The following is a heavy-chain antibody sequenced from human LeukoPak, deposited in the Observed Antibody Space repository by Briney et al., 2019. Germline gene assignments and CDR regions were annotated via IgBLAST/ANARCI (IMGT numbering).Heavy chain of an antibody. CDR2: ISGDGGST. V-gene: IGHV3-23*01. Sequence: PGGSLRLSCAASGFTFSSHDMSWVRQAPGKGLEWVSAISGDGGSTYYADSAKGRFTISRDNSKNTLYLQMNSLRAEDTAVYYCAKVKPPYSSTYDYWGQGTLVTVSS. CDR1: GFTFSSHD. D-gene: IGHD6-13*01. CDR3: AKVKPPYSSTYDY. J-gene: IGHJ4*02.